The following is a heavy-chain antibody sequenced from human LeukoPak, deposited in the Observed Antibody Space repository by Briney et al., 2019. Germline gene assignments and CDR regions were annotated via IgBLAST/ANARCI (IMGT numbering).Heavy chain of an antibody. CDR1: GGSISSGGYY. D-gene: IGHD2-15*01. Sequence: PSETLFLTCTVSGGSISSGGYYWSWIRQHPGKGLEWIGYIYYSGSTYYNPSLKSRVTISVDTSKNQFSLKLSSVTAADTAVYYCARNSRIGAFDIWGQGTMVTVSS. CDR3: ARNSRIGAFDI. CDR2: IYYSGST. V-gene: IGHV4-31*03. J-gene: IGHJ3*02.